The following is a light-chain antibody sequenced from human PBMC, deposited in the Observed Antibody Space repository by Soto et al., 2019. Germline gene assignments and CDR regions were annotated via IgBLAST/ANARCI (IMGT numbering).Light chain of an antibody. V-gene: IGKV1-5*01. CDR3: QQYNSYWT. Sequence: IQMTQSPSSLSASFGDRVTMTCRASQSISSWLAWYQQKPGKAPKLLIYDASSLESGVPSRFSGSGSGTEFTLTISSLQPDDFATYYCQQYNSYWTFGQGTKVDIK. J-gene: IGKJ1*01. CDR2: DAS. CDR1: QSISSW.